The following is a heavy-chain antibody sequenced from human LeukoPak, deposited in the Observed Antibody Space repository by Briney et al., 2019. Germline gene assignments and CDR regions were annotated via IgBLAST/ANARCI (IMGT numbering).Heavy chain of an antibody. CDR1: GFTFDDYA. CDR3: AKDMSYYYDSSGSTFDY. Sequence: GRSLRLSCAASGFTFDDYAMHWVRQAPGKGLEWVSGISWNSGSIGYADPVKGRFTISRDNAKNSLYLQMNSLRAEDTALYYCAKDMSYYYDSSGSTFDYWGQGTLVTVSS. V-gene: IGHV3-9*01. D-gene: IGHD3-22*01. J-gene: IGHJ4*02. CDR2: ISWNSGSI.